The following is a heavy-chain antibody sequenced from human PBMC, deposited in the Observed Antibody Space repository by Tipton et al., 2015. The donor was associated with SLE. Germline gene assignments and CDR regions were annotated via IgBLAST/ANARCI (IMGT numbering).Heavy chain of an antibody. CDR2: IYTSGST. J-gene: IGHJ3*02. D-gene: IGHD3-10*01. CDR1: GGSISSGSYY. CDR3: ASSGSSGDDAFDI. Sequence: TLSLTCTVSGGSISSGSYYWSWIRQPAGKGLEWIGYIYTSGSTNYNPSLKSRVTISVDMSKNQFSLKLTSVTAADTAVYYCASSGSSGDDAFDIWGQGTMVTVSS. V-gene: IGHV4-61*09.